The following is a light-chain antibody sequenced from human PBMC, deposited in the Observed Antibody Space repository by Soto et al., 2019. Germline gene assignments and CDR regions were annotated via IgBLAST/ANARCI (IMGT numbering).Light chain of an antibody. CDR1: QTISSH. CDR2: AAS. CDR3: QQTHSIPYT. V-gene: IGKV1-39*01. Sequence: DIQMTQSPSSLAVSVGDRVTITCRAGQTISSHLNWYRQKPGKAPEFLIFAASNLQSGVPSRLSRSGSGTGFSLIISSLQPEDFATYYCQQTHSIPYTFVQGTKLEMK. J-gene: IGKJ2*01.